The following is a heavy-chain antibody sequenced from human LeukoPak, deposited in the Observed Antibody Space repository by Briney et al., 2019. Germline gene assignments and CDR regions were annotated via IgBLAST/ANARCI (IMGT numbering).Heavy chain of an antibody. J-gene: IGHJ3*02. CDR1: GFTFSSYS. Sequence: GGSLRLSCAASGFTFSSYSMNWVRQAPGKGLEWVSSISSSSSYIYYADSVKGRFTISRDNAKNSLYLQMNSLRAEDTAVYYCARTAVAGPLFNAFDIWGQGTMVTVPS. CDR3: ARTAVAGPLFNAFDI. V-gene: IGHV3-21*01. D-gene: IGHD6-19*01. CDR2: ISSSSSYI.